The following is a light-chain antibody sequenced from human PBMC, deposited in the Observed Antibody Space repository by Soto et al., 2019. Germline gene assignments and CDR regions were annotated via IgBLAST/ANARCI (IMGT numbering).Light chain of an antibody. Sequence: QSVLTQPASVSGSHGHSITISCTGTSSDVGGYNYVSWYQQHPGKAPKLMIYDVSNRPSGVSNRFSGSKSGNTASLTISGLQAEDEADYYCSSYTSSSTRVFGGGTKVTVL. CDR2: DVS. V-gene: IGLV2-14*01. J-gene: IGLJ2*01. CDR3: SSYTSSSTRV. CDR1: SSDVGGYNY.